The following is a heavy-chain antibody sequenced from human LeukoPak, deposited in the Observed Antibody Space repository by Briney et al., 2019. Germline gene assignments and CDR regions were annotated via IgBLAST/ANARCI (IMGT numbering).Heavy chain of an antibody. CDR3: ARGHTYYDILTGYKLIDY. D-gene: IGHD3-9*01. CDR1: GFTFSSYW. J-gene: IGHJ4*02. Sequence: GGSLRLSCAASGFTFSSYWMSWVRQAPGKGLEWVANIKQDGSEKYYVDSVKGRFTISRDNAKNSLYLQMNCLRAEDTAVYYCARGHTYYDILTGYKLIDYWGQGTLVTVSS. V-gene: IGHV3-7*01. CDR2: IKQDGSEK.